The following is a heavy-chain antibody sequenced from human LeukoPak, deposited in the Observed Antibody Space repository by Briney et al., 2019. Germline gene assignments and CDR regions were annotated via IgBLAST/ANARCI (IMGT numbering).Heavy chain of an antibody. Sequence: SGGSLRLSCEASGFTFRNYAMSWVRQAPGKGLEWVSVISDSGGRIYYADSVKGRFTISRDNSKNTLCLQMNSLRAEDTAVYYCAPDLRSSDWSVDYWGQGTLVTVSS. CDR1: GFTFRNYA. J-gene: IGHJ4*02. CDR2: ISDSGGRI. D-gene: IGHD6-13*01. V-gene: IGHV3-23*01. CDR3: APDLRSSDWSVDY.